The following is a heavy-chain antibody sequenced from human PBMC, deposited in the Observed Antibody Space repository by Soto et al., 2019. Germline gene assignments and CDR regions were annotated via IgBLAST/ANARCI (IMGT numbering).Heavy chain of an antibody. CDR2: TYYRCKWHN. V-gene: IGHV6-1*01. J-gene: IGHJ4*02. CDR1: GDSASSNSAS. Sequence: PSETLSLTPALSGDSASSNSASSNCTRQSPSSGLEWLRRTYYRCKWHNDYAVSVKSRITMNPDTSKNQFSLQLNSVTTETKTVYYCGRVTDCSSTRCYFLDDWGQGTMVTVSS. D-gene: IGHD2-2*01. CDR3: GRVTDCSSTRCYFLDD.